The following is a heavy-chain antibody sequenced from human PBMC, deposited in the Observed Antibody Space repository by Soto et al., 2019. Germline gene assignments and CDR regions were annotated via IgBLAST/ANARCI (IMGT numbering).Heavy chain of an antibody. CDR3: AREGPYDSNSTNGKQNHYSNSMDV. CDR2: IIPIFGTA. V-gene: IGHV1-69*13. D-gene: IGHD4-4*01. Sequence: SVKVSCKASGGTFSSYAISWVRQAPGQGLEWMGGIIPIFGTANYAQKFQGRVTITADESTSTAYMELSSLRSEDTAVYYCAREGPYDSNSTNGKQNHYSNSMDVWGQGTTVTVSS. CDR1: GGTFSSYA. J-gene: IGHJ6*02.